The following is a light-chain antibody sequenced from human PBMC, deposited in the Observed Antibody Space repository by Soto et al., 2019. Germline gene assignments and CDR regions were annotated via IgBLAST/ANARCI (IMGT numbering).Light chain of an antibody. J-gene: IGKJ5*01. CDR2: AAS. CDR1: QSISSY. CDR3: LQDYNYL. Sequence: MQMTQSPSSLSSSVGYRFAMTCRASQSISSYLGWYQQKPGKAPKLLIYAASSLQSGVPSRFSGSGSGTDFTLTISSLQPEDFATYYCLQDYNYLFGQGTRLEIK. V-gene: IGKV1-6*01.